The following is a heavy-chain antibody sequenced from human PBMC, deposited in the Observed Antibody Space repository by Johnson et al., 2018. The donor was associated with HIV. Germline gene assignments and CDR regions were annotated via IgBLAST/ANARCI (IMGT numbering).Heavy chain of an antibody. CDR1: GFTFDDYG. D-gene: IGHD6-13*01. CDR2: INWDGGVT. V-gene: IGHV3-20*04. CDR3: ARERIGYSSSGDAFDI. J-gene: IGHJ3*02. Sequence: EVQLVESGGRVVRPGGSLRLSCAAFGFTFDDYGMTWVRQAPGKGLEWVSGINWDGGVTGYADSLKGRFTISRDNARNSLYLQMNSLRAEDTAVYYCARERIGYSSSGDAFDIWGQGTMVTVSS.